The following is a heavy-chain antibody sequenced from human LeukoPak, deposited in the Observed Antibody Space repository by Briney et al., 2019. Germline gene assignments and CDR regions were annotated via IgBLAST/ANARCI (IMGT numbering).Heavy chain of an antibody. V-gene: IGHV1-2*02. CDR3: ARIVLGPDAFDV. Sequence: ASVKVSCKTSGYRFTDNLLHWVRQTPAHGLEWMGWIDPKSGDPSYAQKFQGRVTMTRDTSMGTIYMELSSLRSDDTAVYFCARIVLGPDAFDVWGQGTNVIVSS. CDR2: IDPKSGDP. CDR1: GYRFTDNL. D-gene: IGHD2-8*02. J-gene: IGHJ3*01.